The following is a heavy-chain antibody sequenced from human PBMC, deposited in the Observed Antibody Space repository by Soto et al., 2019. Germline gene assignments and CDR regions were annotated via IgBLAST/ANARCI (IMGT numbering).Heavy chain of an antibody. Sequence: SVKVSCKASGGTFSSYAISWVRQAPGQGLEWMGGIIPIFGTANYAQKFQGRVTITADESTSTAYMELSSLRSEDTAVYYCARGGVTVTTRYGMDVWGQGTTVTVSS. V-gene: IGHV1-69*13. CDR1: GGTFSSYA. CDR2: IIPIFGTA. J-gene: IGHJ6*02. D-gene: IGHD4-4*01. CDR3: ARGGVTVTTRYGMDV.